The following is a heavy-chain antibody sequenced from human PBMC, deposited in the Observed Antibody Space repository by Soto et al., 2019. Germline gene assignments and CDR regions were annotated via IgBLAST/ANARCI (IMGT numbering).Heavy chain of an antibody. V-gene: IGHV4-39*01. J-gene: IGHJ4*02. CDR1: GDSISSSSYF. CDR2: IHYSGTT. CDR3: ARTYSHYEPY. Sequence: QLQLQESGPGLVKPSETLSLTCTVSGDSISSSSYFWGWIRQPPGKGLEWIGSIHYSGTTYYNPSLKRRVTMSVDMSRSQFSLKLSSVTAADTAVYYCARTYSHYEPYWGQGTLVTVSS. D-gene: IGHD3-3*01.